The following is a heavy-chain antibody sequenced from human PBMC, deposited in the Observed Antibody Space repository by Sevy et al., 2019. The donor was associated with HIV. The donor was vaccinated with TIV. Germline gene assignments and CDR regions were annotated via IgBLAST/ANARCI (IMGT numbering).Heavy chain of an antibody. CDR1: GFTFSDYY. D-gene: IGHD2-2*01. CDR3: ARDWGCSSTSCLLYFDS. Sequence: GGSLRLSCAASGFTFSDYYMNWVRQAPGKGLEWVSSISGRSSYIHYADSVRGRFTISRDNAKNSLYLQMNSLRVDDTAVYFCARDWGCSSTSCLLYFDSWGQGALVTVSS. CDR2: ISGRSSYI. V-gene: IGHV3-21*01. J-gene: IGHJ4*02.